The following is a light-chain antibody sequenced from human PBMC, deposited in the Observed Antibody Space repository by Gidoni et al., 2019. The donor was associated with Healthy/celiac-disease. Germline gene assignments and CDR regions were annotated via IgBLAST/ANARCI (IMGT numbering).Light chain of an antibody. V-gene: IGLV3-1*01. CDR1: KLGDKY. CDR3: QAWDSSTDVV. Sequence: SYELTQPRAVTVSPGQQASITCSGDKLGDKYACWYQQKPGQSPVLVIYQDSKRPSGIPERFSGSTSGNTATLTISGTQAMDEADYYCQAWDSSTDVVFGGGTKLTVL. CDR2: QDS. J-gene: IGLJ2*01.